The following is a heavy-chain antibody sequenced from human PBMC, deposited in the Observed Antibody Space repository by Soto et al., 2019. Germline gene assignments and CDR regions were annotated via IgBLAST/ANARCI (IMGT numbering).Heavy chain of an antibody. CDR2: IIPIFGTA. Sequence: ASVKVSCKASGGTFSSYAISWVRQAPGQGLEWMGGIIPIFGTANYAQKFQGRVTITADESTSTAYMELSSLRSEDTAVYYCADLGYCSSTSCSRVWGQGTTVTVSS. CDR1: GGTFSSYA. CDR3: ADLGYCSSTSCSRV. J-gene: IGHJ6*02. V-gene: IGHV1-69*13. D-gene: IGHD2-2*01.